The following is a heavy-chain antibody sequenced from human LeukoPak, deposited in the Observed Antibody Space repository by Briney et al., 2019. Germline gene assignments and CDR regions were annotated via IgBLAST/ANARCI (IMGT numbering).Heavy chain of an antibody. V-gene: IGHV4-59*02. CDR3: ARGFGSYLRYYFDY. D-gene: IGHD1-26*01. CDR1: GFTVSSNY. Sequence: GSLRLSCAASGFTVSSNYMSWIRQPPGKGLEWIGYIYYSGSTNYNPSLKSRVTISVDTSKNQFSLKLSSVTAADTAVYYCARGFGSYLRYYFDYWGQGTLVTVSS. CDR2: IYYSGST. J-gene: IGHJ4*02.